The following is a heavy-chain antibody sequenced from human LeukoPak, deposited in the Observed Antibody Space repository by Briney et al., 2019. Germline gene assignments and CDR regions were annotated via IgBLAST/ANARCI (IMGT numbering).Heavy chain of an antibody. Sequence: GGSLRLSCAASGFTFSDHYMDWVRQAPGKGLEWVGRTRNKANSYTTEYAASVKGRFTISRDDSKNSLYLQMNSLKTEDTAVYYCAREDYDILTGYLFDYWGRGTLVTVSS. V-gene: IGHV3-72*01. J-gene: IGHJ4*02. CDR3: AREDYDILTGYLFDY. CDR1: GFTFSDHY. D-gene: IGHD3-9*01. CDR2: TRNKANSYTT.